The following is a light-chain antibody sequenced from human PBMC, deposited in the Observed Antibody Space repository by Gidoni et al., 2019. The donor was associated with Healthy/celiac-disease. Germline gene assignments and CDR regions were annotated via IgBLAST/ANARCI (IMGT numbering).Light chain of an antibody. Sequence: DIQTTKSPSSLSASVGDRVNITCRASQSISSYLNWYQQKPGKAPKLLIYAASSLQSGVPSRFSGSGSGTDFTLTISSLQPEDFATYYCQQSYITPGYTFXQXTKLEIK. CDR2: AAS. J-gene: IGKJ2*01. CDR3: QQSYITPGYT. CDR1: QSISSY. V-gene: IGKV1-39*01.